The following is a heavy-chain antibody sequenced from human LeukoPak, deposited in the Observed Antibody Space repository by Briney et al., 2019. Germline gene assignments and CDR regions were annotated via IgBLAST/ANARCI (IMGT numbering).Heavy chain of an antibody. Sequence: SETLSLTCTVSGGSISSYYWSWVRQPAGKGLEWIGRIYTSGSNNYNPSLKSRVTMSVDTSKNQFSLKLSSVTAADTAVYYCARDRSREGTYGSGSYFPGWFDPWGQGTLVAVSS. J-gene: IGHJ5*02. CDR2: IYTSGSN. V-gene: IGHV4-4*07. CDR3: ARDRSREGTYGSGSYFPGWFDP. D-gene: IGHD3-10*01. CDR1: GGSISSYY.